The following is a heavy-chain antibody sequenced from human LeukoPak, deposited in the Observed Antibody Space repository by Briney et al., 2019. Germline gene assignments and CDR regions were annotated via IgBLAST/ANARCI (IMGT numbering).Heavy chain of an antibody. D-gene: IGHD3-9*01. CDR2: INPNSGGT. Sequence: GASVKVSCKASGYTFTSYDINWVRQATGQGLEWMGRINPNSGGTNYAQKFQGRVTMTRDTSISTAYMELSRLRSDDTAVYYCACSYYDILTGYIPYYFDYWGQGTLVTVSS. CDR3: ACSYYDILTGYIPYYFDY. V-gene: IGHV1-2*06. CDR1: GYTFTSYD. J-gene: IGHJ4*02.